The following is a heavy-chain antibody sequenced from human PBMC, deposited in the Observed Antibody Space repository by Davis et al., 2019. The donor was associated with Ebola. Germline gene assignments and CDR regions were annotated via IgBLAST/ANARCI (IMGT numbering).Heavy chain of an antibody. D-gene: IGHD2-2*01. CDR3: ARALSSTYDYYMDV. J-gene: IGHJ6*03. CDR1: GYTFIDYY. Sequence: AASVKVSCKASGYTFIDYYIHWVLQAPGQGLEWMGWINPKSGVTKYAQQFQDWVTMTRDTSITTAYVELSGLTSDDTAIYYCARALSSTYDYYMDVWGKGSAVTVSS. CDR2: INPKSGVT. V-gene: IGHV1-2*04.